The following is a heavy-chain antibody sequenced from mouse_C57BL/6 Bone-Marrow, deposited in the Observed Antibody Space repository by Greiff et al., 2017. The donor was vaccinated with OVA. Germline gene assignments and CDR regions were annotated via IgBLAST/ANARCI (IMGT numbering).Heavy chain of an antibody. Sequence: EVQLVESGGGLVKPGGSLKLSCAASGFTFSDYGMHWVRQAPEKGLEWVAYISSGSSTIYYADTVKGRFTFSRDNAKNTLFLQMTSLRYEDEAVNYCARSDYDYFDYWGQGTALTVSA. CDR3: ARSDYDYFDY. D-gene: IGHD2-4*01. CDR1: GFTFSDYG. CDR2: ISSGSSTI. J-gene: IGHJ2*01. V-gene: IGHV5-17*01.